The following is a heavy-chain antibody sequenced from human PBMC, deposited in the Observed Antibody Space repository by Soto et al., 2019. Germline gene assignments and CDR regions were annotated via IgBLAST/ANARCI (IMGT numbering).Heavy chain of an antibody. CDR2: IIPIFGTA. D-gene: IGHD1-26*01. J-gene: IGHJ4*02. CDR3: ARDGGRHSGGIDY. Sequence: QVQLVQSGAEVKKPGSSVKVSCKASGGNFSSYSINWVRQAPGQGLEWMGEIIPIFGTANYAQKFQGRVTITADESTRTAYMELSSLRSEDTAVYYCARDGGRHSGGIDYWGQGTLVTVSS. CDR1: GGNFSSYS. V-gene: IGHV1-69*01.